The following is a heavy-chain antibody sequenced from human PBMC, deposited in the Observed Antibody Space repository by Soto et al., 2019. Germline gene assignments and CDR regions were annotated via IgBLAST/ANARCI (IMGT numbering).Heavy chain of an antibody. Sequence: GGSLRLSCAASGFTFSSYAMHWVRQAPGKGLEWVAVISYDGSNKYYADSVKGRFTISRDNSKNTLYLQMNSLRAEDTAVYYCARFRGYSYGRYCSGGSCYTPDFDYWGQGTLVTVSS. CDR1: GFTFSSYA. J-gene: IGHJ4*02. D-gene: IGHD2-15*01. CDR2: ISYDGSNK. V-gene: IGHV3-30-3*01. CDR3: ARFRGYSYGRYCSGGSCYTPDFDY.